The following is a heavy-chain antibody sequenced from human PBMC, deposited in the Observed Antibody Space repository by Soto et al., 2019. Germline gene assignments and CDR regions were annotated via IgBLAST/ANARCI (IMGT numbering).Heavy chain of an antibody. V-gene: IGHV3-23*01. CDR3: ALHYYGSGSYSLPKAEYFQH. Sequence: EVQLLESGGGLVQPGGSLRLSCAASGFTFSSYAMSWVRQAPGKGLEWVSAISGSGGSTYYADSVKGRFTISRDNSKNTLYLQMNRLRAEDTAVYYCALHYYGSGSYSLPKAEYFQHWGQGTLVTVSS. CDR1: GFTFSSYA. D-gene: IGHD3-10*01. J-gene: IGHJ1*01. CDR2: ISGSGGST.